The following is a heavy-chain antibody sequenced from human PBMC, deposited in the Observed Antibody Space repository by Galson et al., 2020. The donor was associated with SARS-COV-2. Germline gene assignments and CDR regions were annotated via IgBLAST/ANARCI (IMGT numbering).Heavy chain of an antibody. V-gene: IGHV4-61*02. J-gene: IGHJ6*02. CDR3: ARGNSPCVTIFGILTGTCGMDV. CDR2: IYKSGRT. CDR1: GASISSGPYY. Sequence: TLSLTCTVSGASISSGPYYWSWIRQPAGKGLEWIGRIYKSGRTDYNPSLWRQATMSVDTSKNQFSLKLSSVTAADTAVYYCARGNSPCVTIFGILTGTCGMDVWGQGTTVTVSS. D-gene: IGHD3-3*01.